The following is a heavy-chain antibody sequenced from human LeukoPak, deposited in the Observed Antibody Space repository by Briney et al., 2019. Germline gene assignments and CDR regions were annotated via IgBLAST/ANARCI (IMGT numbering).Heavy chain of an antibody. V-gene: IGHV4-38-2*02. Sequence: ASETLSLTCTVSGYSISSGYYWGWIRQPPGKGLEWIGSIYHSGSTYYNPSLKSRVTISVDTSKNQFSLKLSSVTAADTAVYYCARVRAYCGGDCYSGQLDYWGQGTLVTVSS. CDR2: IYHSGST. J-gene: IGHJ4*02. CDR3: ARVRAYCGGDCYSGQLDY. CDR1: GYSISSGYY. D-gene: IGHD2-21*01.